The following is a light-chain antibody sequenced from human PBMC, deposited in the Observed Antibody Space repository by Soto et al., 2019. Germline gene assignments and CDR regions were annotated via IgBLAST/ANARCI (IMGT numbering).Light chain of an antibody. Sequence: EIVLTQSPGTLSLSPGERATLSCRASQSVGSTYLAWYQHRPGQAPRLLIFGASNRATGIPDRFSGSGSGTDFTLTITRLEPEDFAVYYCQQYDTSPPTYTFGQGTKVEI. CDR3: QQYDTSPPTYT. CDR1: QSVGSTY. CDR2: GAS. V-gene: IGKV3-20*01. J-gene: IGKJ2*01.